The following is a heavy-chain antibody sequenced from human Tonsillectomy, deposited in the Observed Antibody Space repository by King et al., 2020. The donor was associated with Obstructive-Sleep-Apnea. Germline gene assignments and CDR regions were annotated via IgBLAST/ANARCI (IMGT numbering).Heavy chain of an antibody. CDR3: ARATLGVWTGYYDY. CDR1: GFAFSGYA. Sequence: HVQLVESGEGVVQPGRSLRLSCAASGFAFSGYAMHWVRQAPGKGLEWVTSISYDGSNKFYADSVRGRFTISRDNSKNMLFLQMDSLRPEDTAFYYCARATLGVWTGYYDYWGQGSLVTVSA. CDR2: ISYDGSNK. J-gene: IGHJ4*02. V-gene: IGHV3-30*04. D-gene: IGHD3/OR15-3a*01.